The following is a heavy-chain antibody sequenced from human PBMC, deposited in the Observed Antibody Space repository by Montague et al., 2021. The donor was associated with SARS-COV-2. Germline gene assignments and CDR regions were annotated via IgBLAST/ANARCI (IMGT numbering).Heavy chain of an antibody. J-gene: IGHJ4*02. D-gene: IGHD2-15*01. CDR1: GGSIISPMYY. Sequence: SETLSLTCTVSGGSIISPMYYWGWIRQSPGKQLEWIGSIYHSGTTYYNPSLKSRVTISIDTSKNQFHLVLTSATAADTAVYYCARRSSGGARYDFWGQGTLVAVS. CDR3: ARRSSGGARYDF. V-gene: IGHV4-39*01. CDR2: IYHSGTT.